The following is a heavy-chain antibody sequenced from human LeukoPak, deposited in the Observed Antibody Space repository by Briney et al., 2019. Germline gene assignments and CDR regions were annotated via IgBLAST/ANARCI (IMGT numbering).Heavy chain of an antibody. J-gene: IGHJ3*02. D-gene: IGHD3-16*01. Sequence: GGSLRLSCAASGFTFSSYAMSWVRQAPGKGLEWVSAISGSGGSTYYADSVKGRFTISRDNSKNTLYLQMNSLRAEDTAVYYCAKVWGAPLDFGSFDIWGQGKNVNVFS. CDR2: ISGSGGST. CDR1: GFTFSSYA. CDR3: AKVWGAPLDFGSFDI. V-gene: IGHV3-23*01.